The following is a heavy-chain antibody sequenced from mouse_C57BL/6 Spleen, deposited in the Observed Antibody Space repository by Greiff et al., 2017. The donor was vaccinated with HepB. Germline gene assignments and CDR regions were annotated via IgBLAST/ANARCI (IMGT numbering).Heavy chain of an antibody. CDR3: VRPFYGYEDYAMDY. CDR2: IRSKSNNYAT. V-gene: IGHV10-1*01. J-gene: IGHJ4*01. Sequence: EVQLVESGGGLVQPKGSLKLSCAASGFSFNTYAMNWVRQAPGKGLEWVARIRSKSNNYATYYADSVKDRFTISRDDSESMLYLQMNNLKTEDTAMYYCVRPFYGYEDYAMDYWGQGTSVTVSS. CDR1: GFSFNTYA. D-gene: IGHD2-9*01.